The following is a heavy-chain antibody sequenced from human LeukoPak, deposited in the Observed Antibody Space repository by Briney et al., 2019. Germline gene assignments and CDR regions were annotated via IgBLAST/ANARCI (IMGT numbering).Heavy chain of an antibody. V-gene: IGHV4-59*08. D-gene: IGHD3-3*01. CDR1: GGSISSYY. Sequence: PSETLSLTCTVSGGSISSYYWSWIRQPPGKGLEWIGCIYYSGSTNYNPSLKSRVTISVDTSKNQFSLKLSSVTAADTAVYYCARHPQGLTIFGELDYWGQGTLVTVSS. CDR3: ARHPQGLTIFGELDY. CDR2: IYYSGST. J-gene: IGHJ4*02.